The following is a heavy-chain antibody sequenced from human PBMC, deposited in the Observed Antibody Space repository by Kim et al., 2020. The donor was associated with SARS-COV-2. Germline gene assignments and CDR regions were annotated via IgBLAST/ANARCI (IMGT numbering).Heavy chain of an antibody. V-gene: IGHV4-59*12. CDR1: GGSINTYY. D-gene: IGHD3-10*01. CDR3: ATFGSSYGSGTYFDY. J-gene: IGHJ4*02. Sequence: SETLSLTCTVSGGSINTYYWNCIRQPPGKGLEWIGFIYYSGITKYNPSLKNRLTISRDTSKNNFSLKLTSVTAADTAVYYCATFGSSYGSGTYFDYWGQGVLVTVSS. CDR2: IYYSGIT.